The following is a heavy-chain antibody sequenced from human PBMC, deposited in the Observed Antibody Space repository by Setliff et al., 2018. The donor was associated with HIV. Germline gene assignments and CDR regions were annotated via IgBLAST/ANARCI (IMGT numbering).Heavy chain of an antibody. D-gene: IGHD3-10*01. CDR3: AARHHKYGFL. V-gene: IGHV4-38-2*01. CDR1: GYSISNGYY. CDR2: IYHSGST. Sequence: PSETLSLTCALSGYSISNGYYWGWIRQPSGKGLEWIGSIYHSGSTFYNPSLRSRVTISVDTSQDQFSLRLTSVTAADTAVYYCAARHHKYGFLWGQGTLVTVSS. J-gene: IGHJ4*02.